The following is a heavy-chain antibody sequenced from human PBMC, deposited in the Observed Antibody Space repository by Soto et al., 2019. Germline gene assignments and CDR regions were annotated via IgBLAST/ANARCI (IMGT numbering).Heavy chain of an antibody. D-gene: IGHD1-26*01. V-gene: IGHV3-21*01. CDR2: ISSSSSYI. CDR3: ARDRTIHPLGGWEPPGY. J-gene: IGHJ4*02. CDR1: GFTFSSYS. Sequence: EVQRVESGGGLVKPGGSLRLSCAASGFTFSSYSMNWVRQAPGKGLEWVSSISSSSSYIYYADSVKGRFTISRDNAKNSLYLQLNSLRAEDTAVYYCARDRTIHPLGGWEPPGYWGQGTLVTVSS.